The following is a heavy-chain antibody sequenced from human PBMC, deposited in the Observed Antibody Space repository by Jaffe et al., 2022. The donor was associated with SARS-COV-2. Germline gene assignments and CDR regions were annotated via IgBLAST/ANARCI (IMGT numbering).Heavy chain of an antibody. CDR1: GGTFSSYT. Sequence: QVQLVQSGAEVKKPGSSVKVSCKASGGTFSSYTISWVRQAPGQGLEWMGRIIPILGIANYAQKFQGRVTITADKSTSTAYMELSSLRSEDTAVYYCARKGGAEGYSGYGSFDYWGQGTLVTVSS. CDR2: IIPILGIA. D-gene: IGHD5-12*01. J-gene: IGHJ4*02. CDR3: ARKGGAEGYSGYGSFDY. V-gene: IGHV1-69*02.